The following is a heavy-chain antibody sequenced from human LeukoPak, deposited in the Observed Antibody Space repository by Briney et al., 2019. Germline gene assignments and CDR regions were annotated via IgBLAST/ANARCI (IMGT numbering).Heavy chain of an antibody. V-gene: IGHV3-23*01. CDR2: ISGSGGST. CDR1: GFTFSSYA. CDR3: AKDLESGSDSSGYYDY. Sequence: GGSLRLSCAASGFTFSSYAMSWARQAPGKGLEWVSAISGSGGSTYYADSVKGRFTISRDNSKNTLYLQMNSLRAEDTAVYYCAKDLESGSDSSGYYDYWGQGTLVTVSS. D-gene: IGHD3-22*01. J-gene: IGHJ4*02.